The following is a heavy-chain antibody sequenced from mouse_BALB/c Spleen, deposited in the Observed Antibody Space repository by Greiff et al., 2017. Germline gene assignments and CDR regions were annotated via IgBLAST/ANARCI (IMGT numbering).Heavy chain of an antibody. D-gene: IGHD1-1*01. V-gene: IGHV5-12-2*01. J-gene: IGHJ3*01. CDR3: ARDYYGSSYGFAY. CDR1: GFTFSSYT. CDR2: ISNGGGST. Sequence: EVMLVESGGGLVQPGGSLKLSCAASGFTFSSYTMSWVRQTPEKRLEWVAYISNGGGSTYYPDTVKGRFTISRDNAKNTLYLQMSSLKSEDTAMYYCARDYYGSSYGFAYWGQGTLVTVSA.